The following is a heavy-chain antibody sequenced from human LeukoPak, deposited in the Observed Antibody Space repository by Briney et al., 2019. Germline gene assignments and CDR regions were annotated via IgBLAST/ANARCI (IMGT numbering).Heavy chain of an antibody. Sequence: GGSLRLYCAASGFTFSSYSMNWVRQAPGKGPEWVSSISSSSSYIYYADSVKGRFTISRDNAKNSLYLQMNGLRAEDTAVYYCARDDPSPGYSSGWPYFDYWGQGTLVTVSS. CDR3: ARDDPSPGYSSGWPYFDY. J-gene: IGHJ4*02. CDR2: ISSSSSYI. D-gene: IGHD6-19*01. V-gene: IGHV3-21*01. CDR1: GFTFSSYS.